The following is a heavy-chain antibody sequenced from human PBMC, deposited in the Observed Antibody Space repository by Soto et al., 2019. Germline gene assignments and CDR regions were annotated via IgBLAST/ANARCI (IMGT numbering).Heavy chain of an antibody. V-gene: IGHV4-30-4*01. CDR2: LYYAGTSYNP. CDR1: GASISGSDHY. D-gene: IGHD5-12*01. CDR3: ARVGGSLLDY. J-gene: IGHJ4*02. Sequence: QGQLQESGPGLVKASQTLSLTCTVSGASISGSDHYWSWILQPPGKGLEWIGHLYYAGTSYNPYYRTAVPRRPTTTLATSDNRFSPNRTSVTAVDTTVYVCARVGGSLLDYGGREDLVSVSS.